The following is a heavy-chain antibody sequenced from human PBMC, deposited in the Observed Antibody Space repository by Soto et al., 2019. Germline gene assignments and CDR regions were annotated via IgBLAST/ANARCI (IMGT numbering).Heavy chain of an antibody. D-gene: IGHD5-18*01. CDR2: IYYSGST. V-gene: IGHV4-31*03. CDR1: GGSISSGGYY. CDR3: ARSGYSYGPNPLLY. J-gene: IGHJ4*02. Sequence: SETLSLTCTVSGGSISSGGYYWSWIRQHPGKGLEWIGYIYYSGSTYYNPSLKSRITISVGTSKNQFSLKLSSVTAADTAVYYCARSGYSYGPNPLLYWGQGILVTSPQ.